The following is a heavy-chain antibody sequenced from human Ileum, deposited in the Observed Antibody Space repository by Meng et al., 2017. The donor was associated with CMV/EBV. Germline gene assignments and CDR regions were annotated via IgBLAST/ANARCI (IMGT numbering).Heavy chain of an antibody. V-gene: IGHV3-7*01. Sequence: GGSLRLSCAGSGFTFSNYWMSWVRQAPGKGLECVANIKEDGTEKYYVDSVKGRFTISRDNVKNSLYLQMNSLRAEDTAVYYCARQAGTYWGQGTLVTVSS. CDR1: GFTFSNYW. J-gene: IGHJ4*02. D-gene: IGHD6-13*01. CDR3: ARQAGTY. CDR2: IKEDGTEK.